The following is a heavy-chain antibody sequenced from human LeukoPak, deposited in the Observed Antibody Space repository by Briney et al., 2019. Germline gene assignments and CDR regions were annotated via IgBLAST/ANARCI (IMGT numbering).Heavy chain of an antibody. CDR1: GYTFTSYY. CDR3: ARSYSPQTALDY. D-gene: IGHD4-11*01. V-gene: IGHV1-46*01. Sequence: ASVKVSCKASGYTFTSYYMHWVRQAPGQGLEWMGIINPSGGSTSYAQKFQGRVTMTRDMSTSTVYMELSSLRSEDTAVYYCARSYSPQTALDYWGQGTLVTVSS. J-gene: IGHJ4*02. CDR2: INPSGGST.